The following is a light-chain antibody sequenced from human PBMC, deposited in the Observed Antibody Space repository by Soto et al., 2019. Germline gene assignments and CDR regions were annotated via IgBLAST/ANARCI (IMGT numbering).Light chain of an antibody. J-gene: IGKJ4*01. CDR2: AAS. V-gene: IGKV1-9*01. Sequence: IQLTQSPSSLPASVGDRVTITCRASQDIAIYLAWYQQKPGEAPKLLIYAASTLYGGVPSTFNGSGSGTDFALTLAGLQAEDFATYYGQQLRMSPSTFGGGTKVEIK. CDR1: QDIAIY. CDR3: QQLRMSPST.